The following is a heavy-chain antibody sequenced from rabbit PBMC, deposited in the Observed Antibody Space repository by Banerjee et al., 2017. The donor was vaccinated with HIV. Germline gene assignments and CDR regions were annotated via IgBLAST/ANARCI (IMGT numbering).Heavy chain of an antibody. V-gene: IGHV1S40*01. D-gene: IGHD6-1*01. CDR1: GFSFSSDYD. J-gene: IGHJ4*01. Sequence: QSLEESGGGLVQPEGSLTLTCTASGFSFSSDYDMCWVRQAPGKGLEWIACIYTGSSGSTYYASWAKGRFTISKTSTTVTLQMTSLTAADTATYFCARDYYTFGYGGDALNLWGPGTLVTVS. CDR3: ARDYYTFGYGGDALNL. CDR2: IYTGSSGST.